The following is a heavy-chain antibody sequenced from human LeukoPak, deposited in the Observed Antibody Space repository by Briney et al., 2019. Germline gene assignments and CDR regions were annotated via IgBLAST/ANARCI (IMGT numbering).Heavy chain of an antibody. CDR2: ISAYNGNT. J-gene: IGHJ6*03. V-gene: IGHV1-18*01. CDR3: ASQVRGDYYYMDV. CDR1: GYTFTSYG. D-gene: IGHD3-10*01. Sequence: GASVKVSCKASGYTFTSYGISWVRQAPGQGLEWMGWISAYNGNTNYAQKLQGRVTMTTDTSTSTAYMELMSLRSDDTAVYYCASQVRGDYYYMDVWGKGTTVTVSS.